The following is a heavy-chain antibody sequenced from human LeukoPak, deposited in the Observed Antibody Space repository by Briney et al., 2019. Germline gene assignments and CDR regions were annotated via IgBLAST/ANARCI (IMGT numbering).Heavy chain of an antibody. CDR2: INPNSGGT. Sequence: ASVKVSCKASGYTFTGYYMHWVRQAPGQGLELMGLINPNSGGTNYAQKFQGRVTMTRDTSISTAYMELSRLRSDDTAVYYCARAVVYCDSSGYYFDYWGQGTLVTVSS. D-gene: IGHD3-22*01. CDR1: GYTFTGYY. J-gene: IGHJ4*02. V-gene: IGHV1-2*06. CDR3: ARAVVYCDSSGYYFDY.